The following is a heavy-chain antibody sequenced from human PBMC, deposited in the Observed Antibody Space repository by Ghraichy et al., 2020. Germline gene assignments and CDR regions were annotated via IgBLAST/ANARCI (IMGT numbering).Heavy chain of an antibody. CDR2: VGNSGNT. J-gene: IGHJ4*02. D-gene: IGHD3-3*01. CDR3: AKAGWSAAVDS. CDR1: GGSINTASYF. Sequence: SETLSLTCTVSGGSINTASYFWTWVRQSPGMGLEWTGCVGNSGNTYYNPSLKSRVSISLDTSRNRFSLTVASVTAADTALYYCAKAGWSAAVDSWGQGTLVSVSS. V-gene: IGHV4-30-4*01.